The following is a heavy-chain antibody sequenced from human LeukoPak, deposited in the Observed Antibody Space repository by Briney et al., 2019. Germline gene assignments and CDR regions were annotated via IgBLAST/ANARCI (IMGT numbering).Heavy chain of an antibody. CDR2: ISYSGTT. D-gene: IGHD2-15*01. Sequence: SETLSLTCTVSGGSISSNSYYWGWIRQPPGRGLGWIGSISYSGTTYYNPSLKSRVTISVDTSKNQFSLKLNSVTAADTAMYYCARHGVAVVTSSFDYWGQGTLVTVSS. J-gene: IGHJ4*02. CDR3: ARHGVAVVTSSFDY. CDR1: GGSISSNSYY. V-gene: IGHV4-39*01.